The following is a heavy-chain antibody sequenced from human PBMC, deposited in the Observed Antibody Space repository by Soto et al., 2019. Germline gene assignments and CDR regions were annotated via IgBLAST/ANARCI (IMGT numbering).Heavy chain of an antibody. J-gene: IGHJ5*02. CDR3: ARVDSGGWLNRFDP. V-gene: IGHV3-30-3*01. Sequence: PGGYLRLSCVASGFTFSIYAMHRVGQAPGKGLEWVAVISYDGSNKYYADSVKGRVTISRDNSKNTLYLQMNSLRAEDTAVYYCARVDSGGWLNRFDPWRKGNLVTV. D-gene: IGHD6-25*01. CDR2: ISYDGSNK. CDR1: GFTFSIYA.